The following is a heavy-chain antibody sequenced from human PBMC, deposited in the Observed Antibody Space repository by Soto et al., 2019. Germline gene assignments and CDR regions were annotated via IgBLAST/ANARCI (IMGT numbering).Heavy chain of an antibody. CDR1: GFTFSSYW. J-gene: IGHJ4*02. CDR3: VRGASSGYYRIDY. V-gene: IGHV3-74*01. Sequence: DVHLVESGGDLVHPGGSLRLSCAASGFTFSSYWMHWVRQVPGKGLVWVSRISPDGKNTNYADSVKGRFTISRDNAKNTVFVQMNSLRVEDMAVYYCVRGASSGYYRIDYWGQGALVTVSS. CDR2: ISPDGKNT. D-gene: IGHD3-22*01.